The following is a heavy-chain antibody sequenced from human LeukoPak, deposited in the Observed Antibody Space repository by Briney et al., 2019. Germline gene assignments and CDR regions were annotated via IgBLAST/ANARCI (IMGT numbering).Heavy chain of an antibody. Sequence: PGGSLRLSCAASGFIFSSYSMNWVRQAPGKGLEWVSSISSISSYIYYADSVKGRFTISRDNAKNSLYLQMNSLRAEDTAVYYCARRGGSSRWDAFYYYYYMDVWGKGTTVTVSS. V-gene: IGHV3-21*01. J-gene: IGHJ6*03. CDR3: ARRGGSSRWDAFYYYYYMDV. CDR1: GFIFSSYS. D-gene: IGHD6-13*01. CDR2: ISSISSYI.